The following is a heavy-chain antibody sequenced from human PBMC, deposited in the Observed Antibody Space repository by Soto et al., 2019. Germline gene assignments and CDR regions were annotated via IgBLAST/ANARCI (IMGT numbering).Heavy chain of an antibody. CDR2: ISYDGKNK. V-gene: IGHV3-30*04. J-gene: IGHJ6*02. CDR3: ARDRIAALYFYYYGMDV. Sequence: QVQLVESGGGVVQPGRSLRLSCAASGFSFSIYALHWVRQAPGQGLEWVAVISYDGKNKYYADSVKGRFTLSRDNSKNTLYLQMNSLRAEDTAVYYCARDRIAALYFYYYGMDVWGQGTTVTVSS. D-gene: IGHD1-26*01. CDR1: GFSFSIYA.